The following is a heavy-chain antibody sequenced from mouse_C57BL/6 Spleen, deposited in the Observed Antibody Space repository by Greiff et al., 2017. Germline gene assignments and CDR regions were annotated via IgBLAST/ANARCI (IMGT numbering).Heavy chain of an antibody. CDR1: GFSFNTYA. J-gene: IGHJ2*01. Sequence: EVQLLESGGGLVQPKGSLKLSCAASGFSFNTYAMNWVRQAPGKGLEWVARIRSKSNNYATYYADAVKDRFTISRDDSESRLYLQMNNLKTEDTAMYYCVRHGDGYYHFDYWGQGTTLTVSS. CDR2: IRSKSNNYAT. D-gene: IGHD2-3*01. V-gene: IGHV10-1*01. CDR3: VRHGDGYYHFDY.